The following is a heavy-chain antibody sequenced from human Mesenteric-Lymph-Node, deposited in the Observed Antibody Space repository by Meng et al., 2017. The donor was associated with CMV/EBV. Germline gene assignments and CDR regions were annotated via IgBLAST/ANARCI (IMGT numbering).Heavy chain of an antibody. Sequence: VSGGSTSSGGYYWSWIRQHPGKGLEWIGYIYYSGSTYYNPSLKSRVTISVDTSKNQFSLKLSSVTAADTAVYYCVVETYGSGSPDDYWGQGTLVTVSS. CDR3: VVETYGSGSPDDY. V-gene: IGHV4-31*02. CDR1: GGSTSSGGYY. D-gene: IGHD3-10*01. J-gene: IGHJ4*02. CDR2: IYYSGST.